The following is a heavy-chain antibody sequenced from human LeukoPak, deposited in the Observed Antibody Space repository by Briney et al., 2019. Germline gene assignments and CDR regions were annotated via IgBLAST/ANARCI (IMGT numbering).Heavy chain of an antibody. Sequence: ASVKVSCKASGYTFPSYGISWVRQAPGQGLEWMGWISAYNGNTNYAQKLQGRVTMTTDTSTSTAYMELRSLRSDDTAVYYCARDLVFGTYYYDSSGRAKDYWGQGTLVTVSS. CDR3: ARDLVFGTYYYDSSGRAKDY. J-gene: IGHJ4*02. V-gene: IGHV1-18*01. CDR1: GYTFPSYG. D-gene: IGHD3-22*01. CDR2: ISAYNGNT.